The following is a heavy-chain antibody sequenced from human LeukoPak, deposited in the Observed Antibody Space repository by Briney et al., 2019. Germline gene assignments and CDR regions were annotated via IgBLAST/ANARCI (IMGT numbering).Heavy chain of an antibody. J-gene: IGHJ4*02. CDR2: IWYDGSNK. CDR3: ARDPAANYFDY. Sequence: GGSRRLSCAASGFTFSSYGMHWVRQAPGKGLEWVAVIWYDGSNKYYADSVKGRFTISRDNSKNTLYLQMNSLRAEDTAVYYCARDPAANYFDYWGQGTLVTVSS. V-gene: IGHV3-33*01. D-gene: IGHD6-13*01. CDR1: GFTFSSYG.